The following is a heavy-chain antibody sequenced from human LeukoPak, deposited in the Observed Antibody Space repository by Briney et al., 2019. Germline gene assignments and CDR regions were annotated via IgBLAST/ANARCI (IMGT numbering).Heavy chain of an antibody. V-gene: IGHV3-48*04. Sequence: GGSLRLSCAASGFTFSSYSMNWVRQAPGKGLEWVSYISSSSSTIYYADSVKGRFTISRDNAKNSLYLQMNSLRAEDTAVYYCARGALYSGSPLGIWGQGTMVTVSS. D-gene: IGHD1-26*01. CDR2: ISSSSSTI. CDR1: GFTFSSYS. J-gene: IGHJ3*02. CDR3: ARGALYSGSPLGI.